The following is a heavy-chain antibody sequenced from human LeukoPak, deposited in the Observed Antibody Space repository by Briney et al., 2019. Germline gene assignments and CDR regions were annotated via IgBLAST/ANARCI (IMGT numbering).Heavy chain of an antibody. Sequence: PSETLSLTCAVYGGSFSGYFWSWVRQAPGKGLEWVSAISGSGGSTYYADSVKGRFTISRDNSKNTLYLQMNSLRAEDTAVYYCAVFYYYDSSGSFKEYFQHWGQGTLVTVSS. V-gene: IGHV3-23*01. CDR3: AVFYYYDSSGSFKEYFQH. CDR2: ISGSGGST. CDR1: GGSFSGYF. D-gene: IGHD3-22*01. J-gene: IGHJ1*01.